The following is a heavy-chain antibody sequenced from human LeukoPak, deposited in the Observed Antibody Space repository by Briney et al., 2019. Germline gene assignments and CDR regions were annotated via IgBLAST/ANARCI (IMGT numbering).Heavy chain of an antibody. V-gene: IGHV3-23*01. Sequence: GGSLRLSCAASGFTFTSYAMSWVRQAPGKGLEWVSAISGSGGTTYYTDYVKGRFIISRDNSKNTLFLQMNSLRAEDTAVYYCAIEYGSGSYSDYWGQGTQVTVSS. D-gene: IGHD3-10*01. CDR1: GFTFTSYA. J-gene: IGHJ4*02. CDR2: ISGSGGTT. CDR3: AIEYGSGSYSDY.